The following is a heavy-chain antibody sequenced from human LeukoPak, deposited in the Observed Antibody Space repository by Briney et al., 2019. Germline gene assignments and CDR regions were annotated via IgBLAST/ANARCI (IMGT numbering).Heavy chain of an antibody. D-gene: IGHD3-16*01. J-gene: IGHJ4*02. CDR3: ARAGAYHFDN. Sequence: GGSLRLSCAASGFTITDYWMHWVRQAPGKGLVWVSIINTDTRGTYHADAVKGRFTISRDNAKNTLYLQMNSLRAEDTAVYYCARAGAYHFDNWGQGTLVTVSS. CDR2: INTDTRGT. V-gene: IGHV3-74*01. CDR1: GFTITDYW.